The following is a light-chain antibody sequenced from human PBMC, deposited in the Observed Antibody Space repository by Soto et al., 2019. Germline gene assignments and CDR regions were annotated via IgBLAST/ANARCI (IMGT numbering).Light chain of an antibody. V-gene: IGLV2-14*01. CDR1: SSDVGGYKY. CDR3: LSYKTDNTFV. J-gene: IGLJ1*01. CDR2: EAT. Sequence: QSALTQPASVSGSPGQSITISCSGTSSDVGGYKYVSWYQQHPGKAPKLMIYEATNRPSGVSDRFSGSKAGNTASLTISGLQADDEAEYFCLSYKTDNTFVFGTGTKLTVL.